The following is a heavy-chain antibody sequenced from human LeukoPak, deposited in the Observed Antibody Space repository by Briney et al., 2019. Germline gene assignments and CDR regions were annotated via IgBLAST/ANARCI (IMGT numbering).Heavy chain of an antibody. CDR3: LGYCSSTSCYGWFDP. V-gene: IGHV1-24*01. CDR2: FDPEDGET. Sequence: ASVKVSCKVSGYTLTELSMHWVRQAPGKGLEWMGGFDPEDGETIYAQKFQGRVTMTGDTSTDTAYMELSSLRSEDTAVYYCLGYCSSTSCYGWFDPWGQGTLVTVSS. J-gene: IGHJ5*02. D-gene: IGHD2-2*01. CDR1: GYTLTELS.